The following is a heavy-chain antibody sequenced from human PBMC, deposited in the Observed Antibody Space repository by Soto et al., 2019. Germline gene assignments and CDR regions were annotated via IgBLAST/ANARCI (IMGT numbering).Heavy chain of an antibody. J-gene: IGHJ6*02. CDR1: GFTFSNAW. CDR3: TTGGPLHYYYYGMDV. V-gene: IGHV3-15*07. Sequence: EVQLVESGGGLVKPGGSLRLSCAASGFTFSNAWMNWVRQAPGQGLEWVGRIKSKTDGGTTDYAAPVKGRFTISRDDSKSTLYLQMTSLKTEDTAVYYCTTGGPLHYYYYGMDVWGQGTTVTVSS. CDR2: IKSKTDGGTT. D-gene: IGHD3-10*01.